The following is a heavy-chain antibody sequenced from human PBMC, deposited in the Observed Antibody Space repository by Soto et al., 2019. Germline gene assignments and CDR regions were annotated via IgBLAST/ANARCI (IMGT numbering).Heavy chain of an antibody. V-gene: IGHV1-18*04. CDR2: ISAYNGNT. J-gene: IGHJ6*02. D-gene: IGHD3-3*01. CDR1: GYTFTSYG. CDR3: ARVRRRDYDFWSGYYTGMADYYYGMDV. Sequence: ASVKVSCKASGYTFTSYGISWVRQAPGQGLEWMGWISAYNGNTNYAQKLQGRVTMTTDTSTSTAYMELRSLRSDDTAVYYCARVRRRDYDFWSGYYTGMADYYYGMDVWGQGTTVTV.